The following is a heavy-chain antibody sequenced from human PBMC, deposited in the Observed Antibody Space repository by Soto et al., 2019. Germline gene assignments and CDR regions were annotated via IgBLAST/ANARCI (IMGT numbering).Heavy chain of an antibody. CDR1: XTXXSXX. D-gene: IGHD1-1*01. CDR3: ARGYERIPDY. V-gene: IGHV1-3*01. Sequence: XTXXSXXXXXXSQAPGQMLEWMVWINAGNGNTKYSQKFQGRVTITRDTSASTAYMELSSLRSEDTAVYYCARGYERIPDYWGQGTLVTVSS. CDR2: INAGNGNT. J-gene: IGHJ4*02.